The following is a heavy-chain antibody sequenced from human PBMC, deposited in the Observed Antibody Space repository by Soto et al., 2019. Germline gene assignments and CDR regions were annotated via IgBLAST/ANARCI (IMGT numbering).Heavy chain of an antibody. J-gene: IGHJ4*02. CDR1: GVSISSYY. D-gene: IGHD6-13*01. CDR2: IYYSGST. CDR3: ARATDSSSWYLY. V-gene: IGHV4-59*08. Sequence: SETLSLTCTVSGVSISSYYWSWIRQPPGKGLEWIGYIYYSGSTNYNPSLKSRVTISVDTSKNQFSLKLSSVTAADTAVYYCARATDSSSWYLYWGQGTLVTVSS.